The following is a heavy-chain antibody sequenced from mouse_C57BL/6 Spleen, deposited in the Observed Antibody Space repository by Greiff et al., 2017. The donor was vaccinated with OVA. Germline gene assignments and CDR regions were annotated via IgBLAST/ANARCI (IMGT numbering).Heavy chain of an antibody. CDR1: GYTFTSYW. V-gene: IGHV1-53*01. CDR2: INPSNGGT. D-gene: IGHD2-12*01. Sequence: QVQLQQPGTELVKPGASVKLSCKASGYTFTSYWMHWVKQRPGQGLEWIGNINPSNGGTNYTEKFKSKGTLTVDKASSTAYMQLSSLTSEDSAVYYCARSLRRGDYAMDYWGQGTSVTVSS. CDR3: ARSLRRGDYAMDY. J-gene: IGHJ4*01.